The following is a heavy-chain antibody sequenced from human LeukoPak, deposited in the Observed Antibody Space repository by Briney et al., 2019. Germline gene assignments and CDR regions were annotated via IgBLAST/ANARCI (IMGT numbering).Heavy chain of an antibody. Sequence: ASVKVSCKASGYTFTTYGLSWVRQAPGQGLEWLGWISTYDDNIKYAQSLQGRLTLTIDTSASTAYMELRSLTSEDTAVYYCARETYSNILTGTDYWGPGTLVTVSS. CDR1: GYTFTTYG. D-gene: IGHD3-9*01. CDR3: ARETYSNILTGTDY. CDR2: ISTYDDNI. V-gene: IGHV1-18*01. J-gene: IGHJ4*02.